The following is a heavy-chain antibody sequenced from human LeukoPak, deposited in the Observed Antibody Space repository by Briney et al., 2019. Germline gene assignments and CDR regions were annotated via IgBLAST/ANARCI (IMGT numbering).Heavy chain of an antibody. J-gene: IGHJ4*02. CDR1: VFTFSNYW. D-gene: IGHD6-13*01. Sequence: GGSLRLSCVASVFTFSNYWMHWVRQAPGKGLVWVSRINSDGRSTNYADSVNGRFTISRDNDKNTLYLQMKSLGAEDTAVYYCARGADSGYSSDNWGQGTLVSVSS. V-gene: IGHV3-74*01. CDR2: INSDGRST. CDR3: ARGADSGYSSDN.